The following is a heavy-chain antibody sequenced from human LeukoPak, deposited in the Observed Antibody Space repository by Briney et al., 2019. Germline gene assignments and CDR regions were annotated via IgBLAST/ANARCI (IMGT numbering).Heavy chain of an antibody. D-gene: IGHD5-18*01. J-gene: IGHJ4*02. Sequence: PSETLSLTCTVSGGSISSYYWSWIRQPPGKGLEWIGYIYYSGSTHYNPSLKSRVTISVDTSKNQFSLKLSSVTAADTAVYYCARDLVDTVMSHLVLFDYWGQGTLVTVSS. CDR1: GGSISSYY. CDR3: ARDLVDTVMSHLVLFDY. CDR2: IYYSGST. V-gene: IGHV4-59*12.